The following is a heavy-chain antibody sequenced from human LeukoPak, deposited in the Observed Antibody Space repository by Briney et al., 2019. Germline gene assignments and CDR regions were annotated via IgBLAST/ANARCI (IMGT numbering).Heavy chain of an antibody. J-gene: IGHJ4*02. CDR1: GFSLSPSGVG. Sequence: SGPTLVNPTQTLTLTCTFSGFSLSPSGVGLAWIRQPPVKALEWLALIYWDDDMRYSPSLKTRLTITKDTSKNQVVLTMTDMDPVDTATYFCAHRARGYRFDSWGQGTLVTVSS. D-gene: IGHD5-12*01. V-gene: IGHV2-5*02. CDR2: IYWDDDM. CDR3: AHRARGYRFDS.